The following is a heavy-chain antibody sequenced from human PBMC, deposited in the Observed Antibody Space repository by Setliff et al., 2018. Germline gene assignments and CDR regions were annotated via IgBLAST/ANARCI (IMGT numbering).Heavy chain of an antibody. CDR1: GGSISSSSYY. J-gene: IGHJ5*02. V-gene: IGHV4-39*06. D-gene: IGHD6-19*01. CDR3: ARSKSSSGWLNWFDP. Sequence: SETLSLTCTVSGGSISSSSYYWGWIRQPPGKGLEWIGSIYYSGSTYYNPSLKSRVTISVDTSKNQFPLKLSSVTAADTAVYYCARSKSSSGWLNWFDPWGQGTLVTVSS. CDR2: IYYSGST.